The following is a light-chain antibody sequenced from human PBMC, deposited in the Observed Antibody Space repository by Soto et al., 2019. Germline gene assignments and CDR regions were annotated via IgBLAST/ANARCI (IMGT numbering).Light chain of an antibody. J-gene: IGLJ3*02. V-gene: IGLV1-44*01. Sequence: QSVLTQAPSASGTPGQRVTICCSGSNSNIGSNTVSWYQQVPGTAPKVLIYNNDQRPSGVPDRLSGSKSGTSASLAIGGLQSEDEADYYCAAWDGSLNGWVFGGGTKLTVL. CDR3: AAWDGSLNGWV. CDR1: NSNIGSNT. CDR2: NND.